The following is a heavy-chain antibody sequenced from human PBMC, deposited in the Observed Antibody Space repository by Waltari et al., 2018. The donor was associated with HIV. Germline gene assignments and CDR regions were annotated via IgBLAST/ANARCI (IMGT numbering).Heavy chain of an antibody. CDR2: IKQNGSEK. Sequence: EVQLVESGGGLVQPGGSLRLSCAASGFTFSSYWMSWVRQAPGKGLEWVANIKQNGSEKYYVDSVKGRFTISRDNAKNALYLQMNSLRAEDTAVYYCARDQSSGWDFQHWGQGTLVTVSS. V-gene: IGHV3-7*04. CDR3: ARDQSSGWDFQH. CDR1: GFTFSSYW. D-gene: IGHD6-19*01. J-gene: IGHJ1*01.